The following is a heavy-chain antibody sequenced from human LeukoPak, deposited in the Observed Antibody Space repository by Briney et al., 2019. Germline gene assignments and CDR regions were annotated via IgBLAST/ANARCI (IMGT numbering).Heavy chain of an antibody. CDR1: GFTFSSYA. CDR2: ISYDGSNK. V-gene: IGHV3-30-3*01. D-gene: IGHD1-26*01. J-gene: IGHJ4*02. CDR3: AKDESGSYDF. Sequence: GGSLRLSCAASGFTFSSYAMHWVRQAPGKGLEWVAVISYDGSNKYYADSVKGRFTISRDTTKNTVYLQMNSLRPEDTAVYYCAKDESGSYDFWGQGTLVTVSS.